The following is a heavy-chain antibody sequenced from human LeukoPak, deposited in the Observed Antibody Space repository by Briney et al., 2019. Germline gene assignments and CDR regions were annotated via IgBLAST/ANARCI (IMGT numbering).Heavy chain of an antibody. CDR2: ISGGSA. CDR1: GFTFSSYA. D-gene: IGHD3-3*01. V-gene: IGHV3-23*01. J-gene: IGHJ6*03. Sequence: GGSLRLSCAASGFTFSSYAMSWVRQAPGKGLEWVSAISGGSADYADSVKGRFSISIDNSKNTLYLQMNSLRAEDSAVYYCAKDRSSRYDFWSGSFSHYYYYYMDVWGKGTTVTVSS. CDR3: AKDRSSRYDFWSGSFSHYYYYYMDV.